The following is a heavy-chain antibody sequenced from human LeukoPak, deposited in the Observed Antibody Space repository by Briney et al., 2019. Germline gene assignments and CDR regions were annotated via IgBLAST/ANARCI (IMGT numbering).Heavy chain of an antibody. CDR1: GGSISSSSYY. J-gene: IGHJ6*02. CDR2: IYYSGST. Sequence: SETLSLTCTVSGGSISSSSYYWGWIRQPPGKGLEWIGSIYYSGSTYYNPSLKSRVTISVDTSKNQFSLKLSSVTAADTAVYYCARDSTITFGGVIAPYYYYGMDVWGQGTTVTVSS. CDR3: ARDSTITFGGVIAPYYYYGMDV. V-gene: IGHV4-39*07. D-gene: IGHD3-16*02.